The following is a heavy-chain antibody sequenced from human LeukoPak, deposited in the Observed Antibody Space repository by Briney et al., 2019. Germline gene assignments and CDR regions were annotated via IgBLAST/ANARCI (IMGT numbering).Heavy chain of an antibody. D-gene: IGHD3-22*01. Sequence: VASVKVSCKASGYTFTGYAMHWVRQAPGQRLEWMGWINAGNGNTKYSQKFQGRVTITRDTSASTAYMELSSLRSEDTAVYYCARDRYYYDSSGYLDYWGQGTLVTVSS. CDR2: INAGNGNT. CDR3: ARDRYYYDSSGYLDY. CDR1: GYTFTGYA. J-gene: IGHJ4*02. V-gene: IGHV1-3*01.